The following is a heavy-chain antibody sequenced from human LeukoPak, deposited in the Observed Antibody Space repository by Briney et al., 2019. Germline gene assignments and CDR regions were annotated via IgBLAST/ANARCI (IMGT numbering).Heavy chain of an antibody. CDR3: ARGGNYHAFDI. V-gene: IGHV3-74*01. D-gene: IGHD1-7*01. J-gene: IGHJ3*02. CDR2: INNGGGGT. Sequence: PGGSLRLSCAASGFTFSSYWMYWVRQAPGKGLVYFSRINNGGGGTTYADSVKRRFTISSDNDKHTVYLQKNSMSAEDTAMYYCARGGNYHAFDIWGQGRMATDSS. CDR1: GFTFSSYW.